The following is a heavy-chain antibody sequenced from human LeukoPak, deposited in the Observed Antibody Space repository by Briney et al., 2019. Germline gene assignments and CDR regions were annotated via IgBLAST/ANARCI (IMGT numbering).Heavy chain of an antibody. V-gene: IGHV3-74*01. J-gene: IGHJ6*02. Sequence: GGSLRLSCAASGFPFSSYWMHWVRQVPGKGLLWVSRINSDGSATIYADSVGGRFTISRDNAKNTLYLQMSGLRVEDTAVYHCASDSPYYGMDVWGQGTTVTVSS. CDR3: ASDSPYYGMDV. CDR2: INSDGSAT. CDR1: GFPFSSYW.